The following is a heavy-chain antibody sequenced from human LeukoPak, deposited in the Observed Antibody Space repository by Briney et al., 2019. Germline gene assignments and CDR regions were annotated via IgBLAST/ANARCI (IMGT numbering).Heavy chain of an antibody. J-gene: IGHJ4*02. D-gene: IGHD4-17*01. CDR3: ATRKSTVTTEFDN. CDR1: GHTFSSYG. CDR2: ISVHNGNT. Sequence: ASVKVSCKASGHTFSSYGITWVRQAPGQGLEWMGWISVHNGNTDYAQEFQGRLTMTTDTSTSTAYMEVGSLRSGDTAVYYCATRKSTVTTEFDNWGQGTLVSVSS. V-gene: IGHV1-18*01.